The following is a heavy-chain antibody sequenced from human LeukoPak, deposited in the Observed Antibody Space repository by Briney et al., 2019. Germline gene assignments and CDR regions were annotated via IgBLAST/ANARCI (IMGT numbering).Heavy chain of an antibody. CDR1: GGSISSYY. J-gene: IGHJ6*02. CDR2: IYTSGST. D-gene: IGHD6-19*01. V-gene: IGHV4-4*07. Sequence: PSETLSLTCTVSGGSISSYYWSWIRQPAGKGLEWIGRIYTSGSTNYNPSLKSRVTMLVDTSKNQFSLKLSSVTAADTAVYYCAREQWLASGYYYYGMDVWGQGTTVTVSS. CDR3: AREQWLASGYYYYGMDV.